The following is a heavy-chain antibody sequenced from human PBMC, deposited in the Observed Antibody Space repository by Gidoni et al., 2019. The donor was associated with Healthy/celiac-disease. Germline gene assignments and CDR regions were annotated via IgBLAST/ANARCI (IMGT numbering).Heavy chain of an antibody. V-gene: IGHV4-31*03. CDR3: ARGGRRGSGFYYFDY. J-gene: IGHJ4*02. Sequence: QVQLQESGPGLVKPSQTLSLTCTVSGGSISSGGYYWSWIRQHPGKGLEWIGYIYYSGSTYYNPSLKSRVTISVDTSKNQFSLKLSSVTAADTAVYYCARGGRRGSGFYYFDYWGQGTLVTVSS. CDR2: IYYSGST. CDR1: GGSISSGGYY. D-gene: IGHD1-1*01.